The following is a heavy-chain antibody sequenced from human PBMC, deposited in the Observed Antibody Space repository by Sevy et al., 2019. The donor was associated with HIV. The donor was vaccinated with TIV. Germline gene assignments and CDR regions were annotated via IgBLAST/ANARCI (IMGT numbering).Heavy chain of an antibody. CDR2: ISYDGTHK. CDR1: GFTFSAHA. Sequence: GGSLRLSCEASGFTFSAHAFHWVRQPPGKGLEWVALISYDGTHKYYSDSVKGRFTISRDYSRNTVYLHMNSLRFEDTAVYYCAREAGYTSGWSPGNYWGQGTLVTVSS. CDR3: AREAGYTSGWSPGNY. J-gene: IGHJ4*02. V-gene: IGHV3-30-3*01. D-gene: IGHD6-19*01.